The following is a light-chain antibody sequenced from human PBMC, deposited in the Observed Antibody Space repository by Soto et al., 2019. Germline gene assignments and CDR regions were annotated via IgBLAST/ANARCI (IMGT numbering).Light chain of an antibody. Sequence: EIVLTQSPGTLSFSPGERATLSCRASQSITNNYLAWYQQKAGQVPRLLLYGASTRPTGIPDRFSGSGSGTDFTLTITRLEPDDFAVYYCKHYGSSPRTLGQGTKVEIK. V-gene: IGKV3-20*01. J-gene: IGKJ1*01. CDR2: GAS. CDR3: KHYGSSPRT. CDR1: QSITNNY.